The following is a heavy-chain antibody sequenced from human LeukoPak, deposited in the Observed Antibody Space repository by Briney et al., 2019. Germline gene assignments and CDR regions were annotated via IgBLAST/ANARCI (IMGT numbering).Heavy chain of an antibody. CDR2: IWYDGSNK. CDR3: AKDAYVWGSYRYSY. CDR1: GFTFSSYG. D-gene: IGHD3-16*02. Sequence: GRSLRLSCAASGFTFSSYGMHWVRQALGKGLEWVAVIWYDGSNKYYADSVKGRFTISRDNSKNTLYLQMNSLRAEDTAVYYCAKDAYVWGSYRYSYWGQGTLVTVSS. J-gene: IGHJ4*02. V-gene: IGHV3-33*06.